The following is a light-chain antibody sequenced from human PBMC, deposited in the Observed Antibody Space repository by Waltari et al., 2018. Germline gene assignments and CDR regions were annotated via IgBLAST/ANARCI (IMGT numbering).Light chain of an antibody. CDR3: QKSGTRPAT. Sequence: ESLLSQSPASLTLSPGDRGTLSCRASQSFGRTLAWYQQRPGQAPRLLIYDASSRATGIPDRFSGSGSGTDFILTISRLEPEDFAVYYCQKSGTRPATFGQGTKVEVK. CDR1: QSFGRT. V-gene: IGKV3-20*01. J-gene: IGKJ1*01. CDR2: DAS.